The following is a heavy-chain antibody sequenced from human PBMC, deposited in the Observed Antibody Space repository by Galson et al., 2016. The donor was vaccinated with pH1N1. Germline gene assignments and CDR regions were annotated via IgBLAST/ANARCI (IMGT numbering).Heavy chain of an antibody. V-gene: IGHV3-30*04. D-gene: IGHD4-23*01. CDR1: GFTFSSYA. CDR2: MSYDGSHK. Sequence: SLRLSCAASGFTFSSYAMHWVRQAPGKGLEWVAVMSYDGSHKYYADSVKGRFTISRDNSKNTLYLQMNSLRAEDTAVYYCARDRLPYGGNTKGIFNYNGMDVWGQGTTVTVSS. CDR3: ARDRLPYGGNTKGIFNYNGMDV. J-gene: IGHJ6*02.